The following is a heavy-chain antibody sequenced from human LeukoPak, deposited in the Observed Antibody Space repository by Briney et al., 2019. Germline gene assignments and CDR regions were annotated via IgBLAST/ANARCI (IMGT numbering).Heavy chain of an antibody. CDR3: VRLDYSNFFDY. CDR1: GDSITNNNCY. Sequence: SKTLSLTCTVSGDSITNNNCYWGWVRQPPGKGLEWIASIYYSGSSYYNPSLKSRVTMSVDTSKNQFSLKLSSVTAADTAIYYCVRLDYSNFFDYWGQGNLVTVSS. J-gene: IGHJ4*02. V-gene: IGHV4-39*07. D-gene: IGHD4-11*01. CDR2: IYYSGSS.